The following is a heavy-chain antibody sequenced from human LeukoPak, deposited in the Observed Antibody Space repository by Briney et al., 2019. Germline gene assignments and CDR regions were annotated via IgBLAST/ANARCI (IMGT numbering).Heavy chain of an antibody. CDR1: GYTFTSYD. CDR3: ARVPRRGDQFDP. J-gene: IGHJ5*02. CDR2: MNPQSGDT. D-gene: IGHD3-10*01. Sequence: ASVKVSCKASGYTFTSYDINWVRQATGQGLEWMGWMNPQSGDTDYAQKFQGRVTMTRSPSITTAYMELTSLTYEDTAVYYCARVPRRGDQFDPWGQGTLVTVSS. V-gene: IGHV1-8*01.